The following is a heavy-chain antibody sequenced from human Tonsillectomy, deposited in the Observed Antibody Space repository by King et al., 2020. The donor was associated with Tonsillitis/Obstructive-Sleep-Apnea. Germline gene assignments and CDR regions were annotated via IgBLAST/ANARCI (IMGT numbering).Heavy chain of an antibody. J-gene: IGHJ3*02. CDR3: ARGYGDFDAFDI. D-gene: IGHD4-17*01. Sequence: VQLQQWRAGLLKPSETLSLTCAVYGGSFSGYYWSWIRQPPGKGLEWIGEINHSGSTNYNPSLKSRVTISVDTSKNQFSLKLSSVTAADTAVYYCARGYGDFDAFDIWGQGTMVTVSS. CDR2: INHSGST. CDR1: GGSFSGYY. V-gene: IGHV4-34*01.